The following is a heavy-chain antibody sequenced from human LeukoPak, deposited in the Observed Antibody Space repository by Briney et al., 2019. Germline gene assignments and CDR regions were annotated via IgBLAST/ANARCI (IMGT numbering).Heavy chain of an antibody. J-gene: IGHJ4*02. CDR1: GFTFSSYA. V-gene: IGHV3-23*01. D-gene: IGHD3-22*01. CDR2: LSNSGDSR. CDR3: AKGTMIVVLDGY. Sequence: QTGGSLRLSCAASGFTFSSYAMSWVRQAPGKGLEWVSGLSNSGDSRYYADSVQGRFTISRDNSKNTLYLQMNSLRAEDTAVYYCAKGTMIVVLDGYRGQGTLVTVSS.